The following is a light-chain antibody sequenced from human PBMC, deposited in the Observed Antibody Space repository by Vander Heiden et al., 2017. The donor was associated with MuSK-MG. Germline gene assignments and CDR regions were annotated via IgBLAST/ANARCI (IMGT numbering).Light chain of an antibody. CDR3: QQDGSSPIT. Sequence: EIVLTQSPGTLSLSPGERATLSCRASQSVSSSYLAWYQQKPGQAPRLLIYGASSRATGIPDRFSGSGSATDFTLTISRLEPEDFAVYYCQQDGSSPITFGQGTRMEIK. CDR2: GAS. J-gene: IGKJ5*01. V-gene: IGKV3-20*01. CDR1: QSVSSSY.